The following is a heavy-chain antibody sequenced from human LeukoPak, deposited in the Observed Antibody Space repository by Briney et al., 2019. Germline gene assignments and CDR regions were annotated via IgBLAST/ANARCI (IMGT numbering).Heavy chain of an antibody. Sequence: ASVKVSCKASGYTFAYYYMHWVRQAPGQGLEWMGWINPNSGGTNYAQKFQGRVTMSRDTSISTAYMELSRLRYDDTAVYYCARASYSTSWYAYYMDVWGKGTTVTISS. CDR2: INPNSGGT. D-gene: IGHD6-13*01. CDR3: ARASYSTSWYAYYMDV. V-gene: IGHV1-2*02. CDR1: GYTFAYYY. J-gene: IGHJ6*03.